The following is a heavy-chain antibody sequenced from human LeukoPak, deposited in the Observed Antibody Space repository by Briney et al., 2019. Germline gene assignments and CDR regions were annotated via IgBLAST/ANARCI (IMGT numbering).Heavy chain of an antibody. CDR1: GYTFTDYY. CDR3: GREGKYSSGWYEPLDS. CDR2: INPNSGDT. J-gene: IGHJ4*02. V-gene: IGHV1-2*02. Sequence: ASVKVSCKASGYTFTDYYIHWVRQAPGQGLEWMGWINPNSGDTKNSQNFQDRVTMTRDTSINTAYMELSSLRSDDTAVYYCGREGKYSSGWYEPLDSWGQGTLVTVSS. D-gene: IGHD6-19*01.